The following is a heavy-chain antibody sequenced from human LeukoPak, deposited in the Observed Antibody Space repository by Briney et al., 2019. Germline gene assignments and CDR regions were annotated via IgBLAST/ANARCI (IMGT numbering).Heavy chain of an antibody. D-gene: IGHD2-2*02. CDR2: IYHTGTT. Sequence: SETLSLTCTVSGYSIISDYYWGWIRQPPGKELEWIGSIYHTGTTYYNPSLRSRVTILVDTSKNQFSLKLNSMTAADTAVYYCARRDSPRVVPAAINDYWGQGTLVTVSS. J-gene: IGHJ4*02. V-gene: IGHV4-38-2*02. CDR1: GYSIISDYY. CDR3: ARRDSPRVVPAAINDY.